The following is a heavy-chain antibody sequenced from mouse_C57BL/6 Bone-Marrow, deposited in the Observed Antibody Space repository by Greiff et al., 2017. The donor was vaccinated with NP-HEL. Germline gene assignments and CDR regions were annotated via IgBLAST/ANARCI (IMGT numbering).Heavy chain of an antibody. CDR3: AKGDYGSSPWFAY. J-gene: IGHJ3*01. Sequence: QVQLQQSGPELVKPGASVKLSCKASGYTFTSYDINWVKQRPGPGLEWIGWIYPRDGSTKYNEKFKGKATLTVDTSSSTAYMELHSLTSEDSAVYFCAKGDYGSSPWFAYWGQGTLVTVSA. V-gene: IGHV1-85*01. CDR2: IYPRDGST. CDR1: GYTFTSYD. D-gene: IGHD1-1*01.